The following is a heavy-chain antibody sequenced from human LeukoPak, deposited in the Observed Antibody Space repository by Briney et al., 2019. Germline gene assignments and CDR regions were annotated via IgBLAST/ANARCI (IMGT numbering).Heavy chain of an antibody. CDR1: GGTFSSYT. CDR2: ITPLLGII. V-gene: IGHV1-69*04. CDR3: AREEGGYCGGDCYPLAFDL. D-gene: IGHD2-21*02. J-gene: IGHJ4*02. Sequence: SVKVSCQASGGTFSSYTISWVRQAPGQGPEWMARITPLLGIIKYSQTFQGRVTVTADKFTNTVYMELSSLRSEDTAVYYCAREEGGYCGGDCYPLAFDLRGRGTLVTVSS.